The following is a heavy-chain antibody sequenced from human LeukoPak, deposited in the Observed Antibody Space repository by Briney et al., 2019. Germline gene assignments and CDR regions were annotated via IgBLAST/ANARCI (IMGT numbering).Heavy chain of an antibody. J-gene: IGHJ3*01. CDR1: GYSIRSGYY. CDR3: ARHRGYVGAFDV. V-gene: IGHV4-38-2*02. CDR2: IYHSGST. Sequence: SETLSLTCTVSGYSIRSGYYWGWIWQPPGKGLEWIGSIYHSGSTYYNPSLKSRVTISVDTSKNQFSLNLSSVTASETAVYYCARHRGYVGAFDVWGRGTMVTVSS. D-gene: IGHD3-22*01.